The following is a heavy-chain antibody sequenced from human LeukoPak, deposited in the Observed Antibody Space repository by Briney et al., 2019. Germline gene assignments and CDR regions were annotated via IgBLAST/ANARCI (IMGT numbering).Heavy chain of an antibody. V-gene: IGHV4-39*07. Sequence: SETLSLTCTVSGGSISSSSYYWGWIRQPPGKGLEWIGSIYHSGSTNYNPSLKSRVTISVDKSKNQFSLKLSSVTAADTAVYYCARGGGSYFYYYGMDVWGQGTTVTVSS. CDR1: GGSISSSSYY. CDR3: ARGGGSYFYYYGMDV. D-gene: IGHD1-26*01. J-gene: IGHJ6*02. CDR2: IYHSGST.